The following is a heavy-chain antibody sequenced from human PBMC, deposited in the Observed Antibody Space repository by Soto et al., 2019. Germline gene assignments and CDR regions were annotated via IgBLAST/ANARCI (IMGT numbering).Heavy chain of an antibody. Sequence: QVQLVESGGGVVQPGRSLRLSCAASGFTFSSYGMHWVRQAPGKGLEWVAVICYDGSNKYYADSVKGRFTISRDNSKNTLYLQMNSLRAEDTAVYYCARKDIANGIDVWGQGTTVTVSS. V-gene: IGHV3-33*01. J-gene: IGHJ6*02. CDR1: GFTFSSYG. D-gene: IGHD2-15*01. CDR3: ARKDIANGIDV. CDR2: ICYDGSNK.